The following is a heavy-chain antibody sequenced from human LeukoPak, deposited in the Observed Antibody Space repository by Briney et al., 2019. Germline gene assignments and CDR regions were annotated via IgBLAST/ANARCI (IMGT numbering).Heavy chain of an antibody. J-gene: IGHJ4*02. D-gene: IGHD4-11*01. CDR1: GFTFSSYA. CDR3: ARVPLQAGGYFDY. Sequence: GGSLRLSCAASGFTFSSYAMHWVRQAPGKGLEYVSAISSNGGSTYYANSVKGRFTISRDNSKNTLYLQMGSLRAEDMAVYYCARVPLQAGGYFDYWGQATLVTVSS. V-gene: IGHV3-64*01. CDR2: ISSNGGST.